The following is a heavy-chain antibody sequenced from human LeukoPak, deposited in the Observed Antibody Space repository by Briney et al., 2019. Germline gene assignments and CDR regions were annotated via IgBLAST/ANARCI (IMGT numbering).Heavy chain of an antibody. CDR3: ARDIWNLRLIYY. V-gene: IGHV1-2*02. Sequence: ASVKVSCKASGYTSTDYYLHWVRQAPGQGLEWMGWINPNSGDTKYAQNFQGRVTMTGDTSISTGYMELSGLTSDDTAVYYCARDIWNLRLIYYWGQGTLVTVSS. CDR1: GYTSTDYY. J-gene: IGHJ4*02. D-gene: IGHD3-16*01. CDR2: INPNSGDT.